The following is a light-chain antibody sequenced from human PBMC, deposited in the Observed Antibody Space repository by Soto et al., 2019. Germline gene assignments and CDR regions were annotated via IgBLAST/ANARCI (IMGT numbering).Light chain of an antibody. CDR3: QQYGNSPWT. J-gene: IGKJ1*01. CDR1: QTTFSTY. CDR2: GVS. Sequence: EVVLTQSPGNLPLSTGERATLSCRASQTTFSTYLAWFQKKPGQSPRLLVYGVSSRATGIPDRLSGSGSGTEFTLAIRGLETAYFAVYYCQQYGNSPWTLGQETSVDMK. V-gene: IGKV3-20*01.